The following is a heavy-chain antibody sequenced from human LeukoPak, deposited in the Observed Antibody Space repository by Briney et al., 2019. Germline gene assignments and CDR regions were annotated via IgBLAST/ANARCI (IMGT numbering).Heavy chain of an antibody. CDR2: INHSGNT. Sequence: PSETLSLTCAVYGGSFSGYYWSWIRQPPGKGLEWIGDINHSGNTNYNPSLKSRVTISVDTSKNQFSLKLSSVTAADTAVYFCAGHPFVLDYWGQGTLVTVSS. CDR1: GGSFSGYY. J-gene: IGHJ4*02. CDR3: AGHPFVLDY. V-gene: IGHV4-34*01.